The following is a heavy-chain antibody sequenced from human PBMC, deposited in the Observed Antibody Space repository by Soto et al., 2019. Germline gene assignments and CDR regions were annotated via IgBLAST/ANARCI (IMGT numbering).Heavy chain of an antibody. V-gene: IGHV3-21*01. CDR1: GFTFSSHS. CDR2: ISSSSSYI. J-gene: IGHJ1*01. D-gene: IGHD2-21*02. CDR3: ARDSTYCGGDWCFQH. Sequence: EVQLVESGGGLVKPGGSLRLSCAASGFTFSSHSMNWVRQAPGKGLEWVSSISSSSSYIYYADSVKGRFTISRDNAKNSLYLQMNSLRAEDTAVYYCARDSTYCGGDWCFQHWGQGTLVTVSS.